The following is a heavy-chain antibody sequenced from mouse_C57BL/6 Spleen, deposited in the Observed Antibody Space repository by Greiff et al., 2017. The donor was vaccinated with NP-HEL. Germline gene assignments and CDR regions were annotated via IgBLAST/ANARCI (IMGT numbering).Heavy chain of an antibody. D-gene: IGHD2-3*01. J-gene: IGHJ2*01. CDR1: GFTFSSYG. CDR2: ISSGGSYT. Sequence: EVKLQESGGDLVKPGGSLKLSCAASGFTFSSYGMSWVRQTPDKRLEWVATISSGGSYTYYPDSVKGRFTISRDNAKNTLYLQMSSLKSEDTAMYYCARHGNDENYFDYWGQGTTLTVSS. CDR3: ARHGNDENYFDY. V-gene: IGHV5-6*01.